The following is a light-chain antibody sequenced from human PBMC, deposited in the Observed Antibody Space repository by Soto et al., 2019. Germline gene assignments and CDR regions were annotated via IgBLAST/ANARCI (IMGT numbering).Light chain of an antibody. CDR2: RNT. V-gene: IGLV1-47*01. CDR1: RAKIGSTN. Sequence: QSVRTQPPSVSGTPGQRVTISCAGGRAKIGSTNVYLFQQLSGTAPKLLIYRNTQRPSGLPARPSGSKSGTSASLAISGLRSEAEADYYCATWDESLKTYVFGHGPKVNVL. CDR3: ATWDESLKTYV. J-gene: IGLJ1*01.